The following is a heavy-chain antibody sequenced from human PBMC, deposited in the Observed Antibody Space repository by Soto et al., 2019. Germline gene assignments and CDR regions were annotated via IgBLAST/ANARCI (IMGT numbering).Heavy chain of an antibody. J-gene: IGHJ4*02. CDR3: ARAATMIVVVTHFDY. Sequence: GGCLRLSCAASVFTFSDYYVSWIRQAPGKGLEWVSYISSSGSTIYYADSVKGRFTISRDNARNSLYLQMNSLRAEDTAVYYCARAATMIVVVTHFDYWGQGTLVTVSS. CDR2: ISSSGSTI. V-gene: IGHV3-11*01. D-gene: IGHD3-22*01. CDR1: VFTFSDYY.